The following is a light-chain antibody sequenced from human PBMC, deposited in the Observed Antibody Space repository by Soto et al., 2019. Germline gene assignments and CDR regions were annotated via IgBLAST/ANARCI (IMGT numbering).Light chain of an antibody. CDR3: QQYNNGPGT. V-gene: IGKV3-15*01. CDR1: QSVSSN. Sequence: EIVMTQSPATLSVSPGERATLSCRASQSVSSNLAWYQQKPGQAPRLLIYGASTRVTGIPAGFSGGGSGTEFTLTNSSLESEDFAVYYCQQYNNGPGTFGKGTKGKIK. J-gene: IGKJ1*01. CDR2: GAS.